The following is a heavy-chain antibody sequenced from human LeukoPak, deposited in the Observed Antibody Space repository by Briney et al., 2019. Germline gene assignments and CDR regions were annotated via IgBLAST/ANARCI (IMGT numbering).Heavy chain of an antibody. Sequence: AGGSLRLSCAASGFTFSSYAMSWVRQAPGKGLEWFSAISGSGGSTYYADSVKGRFTISRDNSKNTLYLQMNSLRAEDTAVYYCAKDLAVPAAMIDYWGQGTLVTVSS. J-gene: IGHJ4*02. CDR2: ISGSGGST. D-gene: IGHD2-2*01. CDR1: GFTFSSYA. V-gene: IGHV3-23*01. CDR3: AKDLAVPAAMIDY.